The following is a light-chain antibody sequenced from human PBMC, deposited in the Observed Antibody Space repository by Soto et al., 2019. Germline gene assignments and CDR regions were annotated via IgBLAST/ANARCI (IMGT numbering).Light chain of an antibody. CDR1: QDISRY. V-gene: IGKV1-33*01. J-gene: IGKJ2*01. CDR3: QRYANYPYT. CDR2: DAS. Sequence: DIQMTQSPSSLSASVGDRVTITCQASQDISRYLSWIQHKPGKAPNLLIFDASNLETGVPSRFSGSGSGTDFTFTISSLQPEDIATYYCQRYANYPYTFGQGTKLEIK.